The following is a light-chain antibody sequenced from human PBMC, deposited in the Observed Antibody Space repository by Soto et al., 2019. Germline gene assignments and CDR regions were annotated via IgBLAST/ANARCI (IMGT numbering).Light chain of an antibody. V-gene: IGKV1-5*03. CDR3: QQYKSYPYT. CDR1: QSISTW. Sequence: DNQMTQSPSTLSASAGDRVTMTCRASQSISTWLAWYQQKQGKAPKLLIYKASSLESGVPSRFSGSGSGTEFTLTISSLQPDDFATYYCQQYKSYPYTFGQGTKLEIK. CDR2: KAS. J-gene: IGKJ2*01.